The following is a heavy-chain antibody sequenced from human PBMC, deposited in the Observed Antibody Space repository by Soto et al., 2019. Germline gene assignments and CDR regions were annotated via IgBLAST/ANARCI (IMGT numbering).Heavy chain of an antibody. CDR3: AAEGLGISGCSSTSCCYYYGMDV. CDR2: IVVGSGNT. V-gene: IGHV1-58*01. Sequence: SVKVSCKASGFTFTSSAVQWVRQARGQRLEWIGWIVVGSGNTNYAQKFQERVTITRDMSTSTAYMELSSLRSEDTAVYYCAAEGLGISGCSSTSCCYYYGMDVWGQGTTVTVSS. CDR1: GFTFTSSA. D-gene: IGHD2-2*01. J-gene: IGHJ6*02.